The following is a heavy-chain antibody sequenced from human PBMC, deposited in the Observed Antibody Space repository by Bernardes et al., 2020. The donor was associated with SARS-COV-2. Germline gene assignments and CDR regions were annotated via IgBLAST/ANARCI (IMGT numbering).Heavy chain of an antibody. D-gene: IGHD6-19*01. V-gene: IGHV4-59*01. J-gene: IGHJ5*02. CDR1: GASISGYF. CDR3: ARGHSRGWTTYFDP. Sequence: SETLSLTCTVSGASISGYFWTWIRQPPGKGLEWIGYIYDNEDTKYSPSLKSRVTMSLDTSKNQFSLRLTSVMAADTAIYYCARGHSRGWTTYFDPWSQGTLATVSS. CDR2: IYDNEDT.